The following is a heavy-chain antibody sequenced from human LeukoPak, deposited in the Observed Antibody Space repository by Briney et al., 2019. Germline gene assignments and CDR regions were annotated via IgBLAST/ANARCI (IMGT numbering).Heavy chain of an antibody. Sequence: GGSLRLSCAASGFTFSNAWMSWVRQAPGKGLEWVGRIKSKTDGGTTDYAAPVKGRFTISRDDSKNTLYLQRNSLKTEDTAVYYCTTNLYSSGGGYFDYWGQGTLVTVSS. CDR1: GFTFSNAW. CDR2: IKSKTDGGTT. J-gene: IGHJ4*02. V-gene: IGHV3-15*01. D-gene: IGHD6-19*01. CDR3: TTNLYSSGGGYFDY.